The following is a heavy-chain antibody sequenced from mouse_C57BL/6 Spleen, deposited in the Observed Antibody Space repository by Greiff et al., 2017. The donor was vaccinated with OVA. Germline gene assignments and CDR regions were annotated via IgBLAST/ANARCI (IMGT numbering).Heavy chain of an antibody. J-gene: IGHJ2*01. V-gene: IGHV1-82*01. CDR3: ARLAHYFDY. CDR1: GYEFSSSW. CDR2: IYPGDGDT. Sequence: VQLQQSGPELVKPGASVQISCKASGYEFSSSWMNWVKQRPGKGLEWIGRIYPGDGDTNYNGKFKGKATLTADKSSSTAYMKLSSLTSEDAEVYFLARLAHYFDYRGQGTTLTVSA.